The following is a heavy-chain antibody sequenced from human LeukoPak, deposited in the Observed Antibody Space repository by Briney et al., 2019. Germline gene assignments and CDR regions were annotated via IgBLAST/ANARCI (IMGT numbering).Heavy chain of an antibody. J-gene: IGHJ4*02. CDR1: GFTFSGSG. D-gene: IGHD3-16*01. CDR2: IRSKANNYVT. CDR3: TTDPDEKQLMFDY. V-gene: IGHV3-73*01. Sequence: GGSLKLSCAASGFTFSGSGIHWVRLASGKGLEWVGRIRSKANNYVTAYAASVKGRFTISRNDSKNTAYLQMNSLKTEDTAVYYCTTDPDEKQLMFDYWGQGTLVTVSS.